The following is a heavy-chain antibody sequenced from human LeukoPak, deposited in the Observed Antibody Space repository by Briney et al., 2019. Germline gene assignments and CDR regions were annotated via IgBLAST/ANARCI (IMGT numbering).Heavy chain of an antibody. D-gene: IGHD4-17*01. J-gene: IGHJ4*02. V-gene: IGHV3-21*01. Sequence: GGSLRLSCAASGFTFNNYNMNWVRQAPGKGLEWVSSISSSSSSYIYYADSVKGRFTISRDNAKNSLYLQMNSLRAEDTAVYYCASSNYGDYGGDYWGQGTLVTVSS. CDR3: ASSNYGDYGGDY. CDR1: GFTFNNYN. CDR2: ISSSSSSYI.